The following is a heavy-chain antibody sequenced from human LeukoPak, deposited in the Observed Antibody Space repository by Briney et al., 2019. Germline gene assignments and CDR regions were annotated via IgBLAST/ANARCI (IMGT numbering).Heavy chain of an antibody. V-gene: IGHV4-59*01. J-gene: IGHJ4*02. CDR1: GGSISNYY. CDR3: ATGSSHPPGELDY. CDR2: FHYSGSI. Sequence: SETLSLTCTVSGGSISNYYCSWIRQPPGKGLEWIGYFHYSGSINYHPSLKSRATISVDTSKNHLSLQLTSVTSADTAVYYCATGSSHPPGELDYWGQGILVTVSS. D-gene: IGHD2-2*01.